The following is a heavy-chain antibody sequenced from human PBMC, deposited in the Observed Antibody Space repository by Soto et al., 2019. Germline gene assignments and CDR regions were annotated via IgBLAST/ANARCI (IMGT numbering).Heavy chain of an antibody. J-gene: IGHJ6*02. CDR3: AKSPDPDSSSINYCSGVDG. CDR2: IIPIFGTT. V-gene: IGHV1-69*14. D-gene: IGHD6-6*01. Sequence: QVQLVQSGAEVKKPGSSVKVSCKASGGTFSSYAITWVRQAPGQGLEWMGRIIPIFGTTNYAQKFQGRVTITADKSTSTAYMDLSSLRSDDTVVYYCAKSPDPDSSSINYCSGVDGWGQGTTVTVSS. CDR1: GGTFSSYA.